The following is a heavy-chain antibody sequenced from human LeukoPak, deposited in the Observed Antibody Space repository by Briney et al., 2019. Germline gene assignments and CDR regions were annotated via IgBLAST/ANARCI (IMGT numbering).Heavy chain of an antibody. V-gene: IGHV1-46*01. J-gene: IGHJ6*02. CDR3: ARDFDSSGYYYYYGMDV. CDR2: INPSGGST. D-gene: IGHD3-22*01. Sequence: ASVKVSCKASGYTFTSYYMHWVRQAPGQGPEWMGIINPSGGSTSYAQKFQGRVTMTRDTSTSTVYMELSSLRSEDTAVYYCARDFDSSGYYYYYGMDVWGQGTTVTVSS. CDR1: GYTFTSYY.